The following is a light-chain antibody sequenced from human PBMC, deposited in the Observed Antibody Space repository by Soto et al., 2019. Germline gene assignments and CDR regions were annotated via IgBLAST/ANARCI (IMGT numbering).Light chain of an antibody. V-gene: IGKV3-20*01. CDR2: DAV. CDR1: RPVVSKY. CDR3: QQNGRSPT. J-gene: IGKJ3*01. Sequence: EIVLTQSPASLSSSPGERVSLSCSASRPVVSKYIAWYHQKPGQAHRLIMHDAVSRATGIPHRFSGSGSASGTYFTLFISIMAADEGGVYYCQQNGRSPTVGPGTKVDIK.